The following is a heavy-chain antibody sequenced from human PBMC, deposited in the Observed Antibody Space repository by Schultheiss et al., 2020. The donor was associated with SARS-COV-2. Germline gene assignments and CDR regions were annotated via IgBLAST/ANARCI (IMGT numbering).Heavy chain of an antibody. CDR3: AREDPGVVPAVTTYGMDV. CDR2: IYHSGST. D-gene: IGHD2-2*01. CDR1: GGSISSGGYS. Sequence: SETLSLTCTVSGGSISSGGYSWSWIRQPPGKGLEWIGYIYHSGSTYYNPSLKSRVTISVDRSKNQFSLKLSSVTAADTAVYYYAREDPGVVPAVTTYGMDVWGQGTTVTVSS. V-gene: IGHV4-30-2*01. J-gene: IGHJ6*02.